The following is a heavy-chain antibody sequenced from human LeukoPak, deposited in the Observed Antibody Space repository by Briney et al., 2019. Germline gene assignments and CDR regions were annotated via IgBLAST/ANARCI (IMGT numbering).Heavy chain of an antibody. CDR1: GFTFSSG. V-gene: IGHV3-33*08. D-gene: IGHD5-12*01. J-gene: IGHJ6*02. CDR2: IWYDGSNK. Sequence: PGGSLRLSCAASGFTFSSGMHWVRQAPGKGLEWVAVIWYDGSNKYYADSVKGRFTISRDNSKNTLYLQMNSLRAEDTAVYYCARELRPYYYGMDVWGQGTTVTVSS. CDR3: ARELRPYYYGMDV.